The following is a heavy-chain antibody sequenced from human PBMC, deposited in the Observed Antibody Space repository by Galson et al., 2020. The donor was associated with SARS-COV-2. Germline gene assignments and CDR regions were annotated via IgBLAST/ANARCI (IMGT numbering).Heavy chain of an antibody. V-gene: IGHV3-30*04. D-gene: IGHD6-19*01. CDR1: GFTLSYYI. J-gene: IGHJ4*02. Sequence: GGSLRLSCAASGFTLSYYIMHWVRQAPGKGLEWVASVSYGGTDKNYADSVKGRFTISRDNSKNTLYLQMSSLRIEDTAVYYCVRDQPGQVAGAFDSWGQGTLVTVSS. CDR2: VSYGGTDK. CDR3: VRDQPGQVAGAFDS.